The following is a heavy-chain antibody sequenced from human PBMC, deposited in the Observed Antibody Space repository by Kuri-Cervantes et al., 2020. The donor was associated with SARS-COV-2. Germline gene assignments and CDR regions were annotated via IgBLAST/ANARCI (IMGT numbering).Heavy chain of an antibody. CDR1: GYTLTDLY. CDR3: ARAGTTSMALFDY. J-gene: IGHJ4*02. V-gene: IGHV1-24*01. Sequence: ASVKVSCKASGYTLTDLYMHWVRQAPGKGLEWMGGFNPDDGETIYAQKFQGRVTMTKDASTDTAYMELSSLRSEDTAVYYCARAGTTSMALFDYWGQGTMVTVSS. CDR2: FNPDDGET. D-gene: IGHD1-1*01.